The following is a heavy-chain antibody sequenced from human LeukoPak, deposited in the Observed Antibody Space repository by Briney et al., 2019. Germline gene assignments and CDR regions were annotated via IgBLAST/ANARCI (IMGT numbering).Heavy chain of an antibody. V-gene: IGHV7-4-1*02. CDR1: GYTFTSYG. CDR3: ARVVASLSIAAPY. Sequence: ASVKVSCKASGYTFTSYGINWVRQAPGQGLEWMGWINTNTGNPTYAQGFTGRFVSSLDTSVSTAYLQITSLKAEDTAVYYCARVVASLSIAAPYWGQGTLVTVSS. CDR2: INTNTGNP. D-gene: IGHD6-6*01. J-gene: IGHJ4*02.